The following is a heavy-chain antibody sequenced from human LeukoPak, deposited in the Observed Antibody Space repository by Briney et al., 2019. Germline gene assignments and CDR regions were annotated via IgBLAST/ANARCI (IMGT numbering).Heavy chain of an antibody. CDR3: ARAQYSSAGAGAYYYYGLDV. V-gene: IGHV1-69*13. D-gene: IGHD6-19*01. CDR2: IIPIFGTA. Sequence: ASVKVSCKASGGTFSSYAISWVRQAPGQGLEWMGGIIPIFGTANYAQKFQGKVTITADESTSTAYMELSSLRPEDTAVYYCARAQYSSAGAGAYYYYGLDVWGQGTTVTVSS. J-gene: IGHJ6*02. CDR1: GGTFSSYA.